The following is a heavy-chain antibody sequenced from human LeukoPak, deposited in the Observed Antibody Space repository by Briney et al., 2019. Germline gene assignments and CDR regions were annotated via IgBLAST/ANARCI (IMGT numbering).Heavy chain of an antibody. CDR2: ISSSSSYI. V-gene: IGHV3-21*01. CDR3: ARDVDGYTSFDY. D-gene: IGHD5-24*01. J-gene: IGHJ4*02. Sequence: GGSLRLSCAASGFTFSSYSMNWVRQAPGKGLEWVSSISSSSSYIYYADSVKGRFTISRDNAKNSLYLQMNSLRAEDTAVYYCARDVDGYTSFDYWGQGTLVTVSS. CDR1: GFTFSSYS.